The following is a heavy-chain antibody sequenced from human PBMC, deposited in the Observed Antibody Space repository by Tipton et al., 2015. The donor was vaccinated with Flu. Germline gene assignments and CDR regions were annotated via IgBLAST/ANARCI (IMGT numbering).Heavy chain of an antibody. D-gene: IGHD1-20*01. CDR2: VKNKANSYAT. CDR1: GFTPGEYA. CDR3: ARGGLTRALDF. Sequence: SLRLSCSVSGFTPGEYAMSWFRQAPGKGLEWLGRVKNKANSYATEFTASVKDRFTISRDDSKNAVYLQMNSLKAEDTAVYYCARGGLTRALDFWGQGTLVTVSS. V-gene: IGHV3-72*01. J-gene: IGHJ4*02.